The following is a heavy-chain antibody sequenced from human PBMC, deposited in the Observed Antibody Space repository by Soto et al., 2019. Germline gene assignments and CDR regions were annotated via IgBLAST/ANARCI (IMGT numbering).Heavy chain of an antibody. Sequence: PGGSLRLSCAASGFTFNIYWMHWVRQAPGKGLVWVSRINSDGSSTSYADSVKGQFTISRDNAKNTLYLQMYSLRVEDTAVYYCVRGPSGQLGNWFDPWGQGALVTVSS. V-gene: IGHV3-74*01. CDR3: VRGPSGQLGNWFDP. CDR1: GFTFNIYW. J-gene: IGHJ5*02. D-gene: IGHD6-13*01. CDR2: INSDGSST.